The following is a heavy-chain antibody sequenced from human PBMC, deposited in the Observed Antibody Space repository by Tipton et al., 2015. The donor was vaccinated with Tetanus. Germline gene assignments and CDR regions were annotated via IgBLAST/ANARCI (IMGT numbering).Heavy chain of an antibody. Sequence: SLRLSCAASGFTFSSYGMHWVRQAPGKGLEWVAVISYDGSNKYYADSVKGRFTISRDNSKNTLYLQMNSLRAEDTAVYYCAIERGLAAAGTGSAPDYWGQGTLVTVSS. V-gene: IGHV3-30*03. CDR2: ISYDGSNK. CDR3: AIERGLAAAGTGSAPDY. J-gene: IGHJ4*02. CDR1: GFTFSSYG. D-gene: IGHD6-13*01.